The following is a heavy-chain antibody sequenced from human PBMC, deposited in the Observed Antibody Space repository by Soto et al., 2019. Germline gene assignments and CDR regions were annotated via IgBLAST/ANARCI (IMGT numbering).Heavy chain of an antibody. V-gene: IGHV1-69*01. CDR2: IIPMFGTA. Sequence: QVQLVQSGAEVKKHGSSVKVSCKASGDTFSSYAINWVRQAPGQGLEWMGGIIPMFGTANYAQKFKGRVRITAGESTSTVYMELSSLRSEDTAVYYCARVGPAHYYDSSGYYSPLDYWGQGTLVTVSS. J-gene: IGHJ4*02. CDR1: GDTFSSYA. CDR3: ARVGPAHYYDSSGYYSPLDY. D-gene: IGHD3-22*01.